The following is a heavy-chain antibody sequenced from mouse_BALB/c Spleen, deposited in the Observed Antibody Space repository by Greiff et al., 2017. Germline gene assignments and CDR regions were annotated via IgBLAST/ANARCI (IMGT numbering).Heavy chain of an antibody. CDR3: ASSDWYYAMDY. J-gene: IGHJ4*01. V-gene: IGHV3-2*02. Sequence: VQLKESGPGLVKPSQSLSLTCTVTGYSITSDYAWNWIRQFPGNKLEWMGYISYSGSTSYNPSLKSRISITRDTSKNQFFLQLNSVTTEDTATYYCASSDWYYAMDYWGQGTSVTVSS. CDR1: GYSITSDYA. CDR2: ISYSGST.